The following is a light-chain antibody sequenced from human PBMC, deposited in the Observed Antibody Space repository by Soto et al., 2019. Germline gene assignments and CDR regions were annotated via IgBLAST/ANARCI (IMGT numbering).Light chain of an antibody. Sequence: QSALTQPASVSGSPGQSIAISCTGTSRDVGSYNFVSWYQQYPGKNPKLMISEVSKRPSGVSTRFSGSKSGNTASLTISGLQPEDEADYYCCSYAGSNWVFGGGTKVTV. V-gene: IGLV2-23*02. CDR1: SRDVGSYNF. CDR3: CSYAGSNWV. CDR2: EVS. J-gene: IGLJ3*02.